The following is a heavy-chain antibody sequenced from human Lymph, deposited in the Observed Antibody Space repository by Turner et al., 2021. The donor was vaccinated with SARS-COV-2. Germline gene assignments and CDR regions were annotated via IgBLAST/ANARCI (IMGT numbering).Heavy chain of an antibody. V-gene: IGHV3-23*01. CDR1: GFTFSSYA. CDR2: ISGSGGDT. Sequence: EVQLLESGGGLVQPGGYLRLSCSASGFTFSSYAMGWVRQATGKGLEWVSAISGSGGDTYDADSVKGRFTISRDNSKNTLYLQMNSLRAEDTAVYYCAKGVRGAMIVVVIPYFDYWGQGTLVTVSS. J-gene: IGHJ4*02. D-gene: IGHD3-22*01. CDR3: AKGVRGAMIVVVIPYFDY.